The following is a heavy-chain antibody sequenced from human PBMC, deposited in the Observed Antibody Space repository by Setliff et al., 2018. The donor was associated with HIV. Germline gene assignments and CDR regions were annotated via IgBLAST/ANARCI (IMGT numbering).Heavy chain of an antibody. CDR2: VIHSGST. Sequence: SETLSLTCAVYGGSFNGYYRSWIRQPPGKGLEWIGEVIHSGSTNYNPSLKSRVTISVDTSKNQFSLKLSSVTAADTAVYYCARGGDWDDNYYMDVWGKGTTVTVSS. CDR1: GGSFNGYY. D-gene: IGHD1-1*01. J-gene: IGHJ6*03. CDR3: ARGGDWDDNYYMDV. V-gene: IGHV4-34*01.